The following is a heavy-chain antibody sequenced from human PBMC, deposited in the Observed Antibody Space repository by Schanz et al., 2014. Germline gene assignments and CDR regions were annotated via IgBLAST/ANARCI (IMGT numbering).Heavy chain of an antibody. D-gene: IGHD3-22*01. CDR3: AKDGRLPYYGTGSDFDY. CDR2: ISDSGDST. V-gene: IGHV3-11*05. CDR1: GFTFSDYY. Sequence: VQLVDSGGGLVKPGGSLRLSCAASGFTFSDYYMTRIRQAPGKGLEWVSDISDSGDSTHYADSVKGRFTISRDNLKNTVYLQMNSLRAGDTAVYYCAKDGRLPYYGTGSDFDYWGQGTLVAVSS. J-gene: IGHJ4*02.